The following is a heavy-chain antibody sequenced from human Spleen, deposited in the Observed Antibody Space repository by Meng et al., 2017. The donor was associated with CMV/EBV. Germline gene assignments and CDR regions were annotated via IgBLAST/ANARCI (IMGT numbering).Heavy chain of an antibody. CDR2: ISSSSSYI. J-gene: IGHJ3*02. Sequence: SGFTFSSYNRTWVRQAPAKGLEWVSAISSSSSYISYAESVKGRFTISRDNAKNSLYLQMTSLRAEDTAVYYCARVVWELLDNAFDIWGQGTMVTVSS. D-gene: IGHD1-26*01. V-gene: IGHV3-21*01. CDR3: ARVVWELLDNAFDI. CDR1: GFTFSSYN.